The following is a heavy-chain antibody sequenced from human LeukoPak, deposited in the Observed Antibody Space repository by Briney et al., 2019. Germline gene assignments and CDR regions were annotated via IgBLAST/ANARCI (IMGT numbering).Heavy chain of an antibody. V-gene: IGHV1-69*05. D-gene: IGHD3-22*01. CDR1: GGSFSSYA. CDR3: ARGGYYYDSSGYYYGSFDY. CDR2: IMTIFGTA. J-gene: IGHJ4*02. Sequence: SVKVSCKASGGSFSSYAISWVRQAPGQGLEWMGGIMTIFGTANYAQKFQGRVTITTDESTSTAYMELSGLRSEITAVYYCARGGYYYDSSGYYYGSFDYRGQGTLVTVSS.